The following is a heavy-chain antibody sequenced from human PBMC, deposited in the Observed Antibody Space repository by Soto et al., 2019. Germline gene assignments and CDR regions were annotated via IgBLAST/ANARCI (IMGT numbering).Heavy chain of an antibody. Sequence: QVQLVQSGAEVKKPGSSVKVSCKASGGTFSSYAISWVRQAPGQGLEWMGGIIPIFGTANYAQKFQGRVTITADESTSTAYMELSSLRSEDTAVYYCARGVDVVVVAGVRRYFDYWGQGTLVTVSS. CDR1: GGTFSSYA. J-gene: IGHJ4*02. V-gene: IGHV1-69*01. CDR2: IIPIFGTA. CDR3: ARGVDVVVVAGVRRYFDY. D-gene: IGHD2-15*01.